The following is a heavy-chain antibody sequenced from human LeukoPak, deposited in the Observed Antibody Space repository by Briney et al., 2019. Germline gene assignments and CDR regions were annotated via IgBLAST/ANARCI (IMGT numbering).Heavy chain of an antibody. Sequence: ASVKVSCKASGYTFTNYYIHWVRQAPGQGLEWMGWINPNSGGTNYAQKFQGRVTMTRDTSISTAYMELSRLRSDDTAVYYCARDPSAGWFDPWGQGTLVTVSS. CDR2: INPNSGGT. CDR3: ARDPSAGWFDP. CDR1: GYTFTNYY. V-gene: IGHV1-2*02. J-gene: IGHJ5*02.